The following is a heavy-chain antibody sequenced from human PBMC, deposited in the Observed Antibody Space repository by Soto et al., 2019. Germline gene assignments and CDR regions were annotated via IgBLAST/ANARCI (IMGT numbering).Heavy chain of an antibody. Sequence: QVQLQQWGAGLLKPSETLSLTCAVYGGSFSGYYWSWIRQPPGKGLEWIGEINHSGSTNYNPSLKSRVTISVNTSKNQFSLKLSSVTAADTAVYYCARGLPVVRGVILPHFDYWGQGTLVTVSS. CDR2: INHSGST. V-gene: IGHV4-34*01. CDR3: ARGLPVVRGVILPHFDY. J-gene: IGHJ4*02. D-gene: IGHD3-10*01. CDR1: GGSFSGYY.